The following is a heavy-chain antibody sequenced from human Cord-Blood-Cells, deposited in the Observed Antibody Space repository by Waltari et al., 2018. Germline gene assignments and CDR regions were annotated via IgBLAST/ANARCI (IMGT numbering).Heavy chain of an antibody. Sequence: QVQLQQWGAGLLKPSETLSLTCPVYGGSFRGYYCSRTRRPAGKGLEWIGEINHSGSTNYNPSLKSRVTISVDTSKNQFSLKLSSVTAADTAVYYCARGLTSGYYDSSGYYYWGQGTLVTVSS. V-gene: IGHV4-34*01. J-gene: IGHJ4*02. D-gene: IGHD3-22*01. CDR1: GGSFRGYY. CDR2: INHSGST. CDR3: ARGLTSGYYDSSGYYY.